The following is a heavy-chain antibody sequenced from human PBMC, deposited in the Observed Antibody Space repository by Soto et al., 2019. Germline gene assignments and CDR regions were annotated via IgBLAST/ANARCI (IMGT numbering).Heavy chain of an antibody. J-gene: IGHJ6*02. CDR2: ISAYNGNT. CDR3: ASSYYRSGTPYCYGMDV. Sequence: QVQLVQSGAEVKKPGASVKVSCKASGYTFTSYGISWVRQAPGQGLEWMGWISAYNGNTNYTQKLQDRVNMTTATSTSTAYMELRSMRSDDTAVYYCASSYYRSGTPYCYGMDVWGQGTTVTVSS. D-gene: IGHD3-10*01. V-gene: IGHV1-18*01. CDR1: GYTFTSYG.